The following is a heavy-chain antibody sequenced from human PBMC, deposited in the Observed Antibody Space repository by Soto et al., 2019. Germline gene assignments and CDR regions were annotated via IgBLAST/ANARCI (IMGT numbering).Heavy chain of an antibody. D-gene: IGHD2-2*01. Sequence: EVQLVESGGGLVKPGGSLRLSCAASGFTFSSYSMNWVRQGPGKGLEWVSSISSSSSSTYIYYADSVKGRFTISRDNAKNSLYLQMNSLRAEDTAVYYCARQGSSTKYYTMDVWGQWTTVTVSS. CDR1: GFTFSSYS. J-gene: IGHJ6*02. V-gene: IGHV3-21*01. CDR2: ISSSSSSTYI. CDR3: ARQGSSTKYYTMDV.